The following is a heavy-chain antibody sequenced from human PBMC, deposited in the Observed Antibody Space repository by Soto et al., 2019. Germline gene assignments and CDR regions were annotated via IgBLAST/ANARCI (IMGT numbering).Heavy chain of an antibody. CDR1: GYSFSSYW. D-gene: IGHD3-3*01. V-gene: IGHV5-10-1*01. J-gene: IGHJ3*02. CDR2: IDPSDSYT. Sequence: GESLKISCKGSGYSFSSYWITWVRQMPGKGLEWMGRIDPSDSYTNYSPSFQGHVTISADKSISTAYLQWSSLKASDTAMYYCAGQAIFGVIIIAFDIWGQGTMVTVS. CDR3: AGQAIFGVIIIAFDI.